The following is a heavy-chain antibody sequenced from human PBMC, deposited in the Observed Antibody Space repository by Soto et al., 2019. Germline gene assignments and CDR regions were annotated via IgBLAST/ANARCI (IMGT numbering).Heavy chain of an antibody. CDR1: GFTFSSYA. CDR2: FESGGSI. V-gene: IGHV3-23*01. D-gene: IGHD3-10*01. Sequence: GGSLRLSCAASGFTFSSYAMSWVRQAPGKGLEWVSVFESGGSIYYADSVKGRFIISRDNAKNTLYLQMNSLRVEDTAVYYCARAGVTPNFFDYWGQGTLVTVSS. J-gene: IGHJ4*02. CDR3: ARAGVTPNFFDY.